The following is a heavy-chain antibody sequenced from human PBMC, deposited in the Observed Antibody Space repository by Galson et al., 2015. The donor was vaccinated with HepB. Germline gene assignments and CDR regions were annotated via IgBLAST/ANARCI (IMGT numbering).Heavy chain of an antibody. CDR3: AREFGSGWDPDYFDY. CDR2: ISYDGSNK. D-gene: IGHD6-19*01. J-gene: IGHJ4*02. Sequence: SLRLSCAASGFTLSSYAMHWVRQAPGKGLEWVAVISYDGSNKYYADSVKGRFTISRDNSKNTLYLQMNSLRAEDTAVYYCAREFGSGWDPDYFDYWGQGTLVTVSS. CDR1: GFTLSSYA. V-gene: IGHV3-30*04.